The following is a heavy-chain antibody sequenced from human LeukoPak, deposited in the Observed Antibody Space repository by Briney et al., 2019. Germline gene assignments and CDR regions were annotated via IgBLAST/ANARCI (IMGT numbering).Heavy chain of an antibody. V-gene: IGHV4-39*01. D-gene: IGHD2-2*01. J-gene: IGHJ4*02. Sequence: SETLSLTCTVSGVSISTSSYYWGCIRQPPGKGLEWIGSIHYSGSTYYNPSLKRRATISIDTSKNQFSLNLSSVTAAATAEYYCARHSPLGYCSSTDCLPRPFGSWGQGTQVTVSS. CDR3: ARHSPLGYCSSTDCLPRPFGS. CDR2: IHYSGST. CDR1: GVSISTSSYY.